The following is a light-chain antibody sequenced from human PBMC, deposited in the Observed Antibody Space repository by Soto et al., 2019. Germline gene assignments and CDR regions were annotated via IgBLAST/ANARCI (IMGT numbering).Light chain of an antibody. J-gene: IGKJ2*01. Sequence: EIVLTQSPVTLSLSPGERATLSCRASQRITSNFLAWFQQKAGLAPRLLIYGASTRASGVPGRFSGGGSGTDFVLTISRLEPEDFAVYYCQQYCRSPFTFGQGTKLQIK. CDR1: QRITSNF. V-gene: IGKV3-20*01. CDR2: GAS. CDR3: QQYCRSPFT.